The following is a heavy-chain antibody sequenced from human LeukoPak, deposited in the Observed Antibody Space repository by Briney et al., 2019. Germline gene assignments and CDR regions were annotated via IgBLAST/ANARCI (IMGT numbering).Heavy chain of an antibody. Sequence: SQTLSLTCTVSGGSISSGSSYWSWIRQPAGKGLEWIGHIYTSGSTNYNPSLKSRVTMSVDTSKNQFSLKLSSVTAADTAVYYCARDYFLRAAADYYYYYYMDVWGKGTTVTVSS. CDR1: GGSISSGSSY. J-gene: IGHJ6*03. CDR3: ARDYFLRAAADYYYYYYMDV. D-gene: IGHD6-13*01. CDR2: IYTSGST. V-gene: IGHV4-61*09.